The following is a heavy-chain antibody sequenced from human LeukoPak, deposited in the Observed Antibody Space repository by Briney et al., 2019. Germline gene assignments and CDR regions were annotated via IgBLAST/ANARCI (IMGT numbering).Heavy chain of an antibody. CDR1: GFTVSSNY. Sequence: GGSLRLSCAASGFTVSSNYMSWVRQAPGKGLEWVSVIYSGDSTYYADSVKGRFTISRDNAKNSLYLQMNSLRAEDTAVYYCARDHIVATIGMPLGEWGQGTLVTVSS. V-gene: IGHV3-53*01. D-gene: IGHD5-12*01. CDR3: ARDHIVATIGMPLGE. CDR2: IYSGDST. J-gene: IGHJ4*02.